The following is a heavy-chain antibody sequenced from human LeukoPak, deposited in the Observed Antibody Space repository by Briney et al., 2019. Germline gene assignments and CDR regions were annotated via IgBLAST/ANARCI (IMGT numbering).Heavy chain of an antibody. D-gene: IGHD1-1*01. V-gene: IGHV4-4*07. CDR1: GGSISSYY. CDR2: IYTSGST. CDR3: ARERGVLTPPIIDY. Sequence: PSETLSLTRTVSGGSISSYYWSWIRQPAGKGLEWIGRIYTSGSTNYNPSLKSRVTMSVDTSKNQFSLKLSSVTAADTAVYYCARERGVLTPPIIDYWGQGTLVTVSS. J-gene: IGHJ4*02.